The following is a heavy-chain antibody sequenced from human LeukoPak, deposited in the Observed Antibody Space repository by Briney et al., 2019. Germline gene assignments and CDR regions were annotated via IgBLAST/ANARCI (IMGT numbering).Heavy chain of an antibody. Sequence: PGGSLRLSCAASGFTFSSYGMYWVRQAPGKGLEWVAVISYDGSNKYYADSVKGRFTISRDNSKNTLYLQMNSLRAEDTAVYYCAKGPIYGSGSYYRFDYWGQGTLVTVSS. J-gene: IGHJ4*02. CDR3: AKGPIYGSGSYYRFDY. CDR2: ISYDGSNK. D-gene: IGHD3-10*01. CDR1: GFTFSSYG. V-gene: IGHV3-30*18.